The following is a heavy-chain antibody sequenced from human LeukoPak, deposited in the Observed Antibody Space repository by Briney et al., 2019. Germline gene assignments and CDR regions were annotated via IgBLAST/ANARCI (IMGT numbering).Heavy chain of an antibody. CDR2: LYHSGST. CDR3: ARVGCSGGTCYGSRGAFDI. D-gene: IGHD2-15*01. J-gene: IGHJ3*02. Sequence: SETLSLTCTVSGYSISSGYYWGWIRQPPGKGLEWIGSLYHSGSTYYNPSLKSRVTISVDTSKNQFSLKLRSGTAADTAVYYCARVGCSGGTCYGSRGAFDIWGQGTMVTVSS. CDR1: GYSISSGYY. V-gene: IGHV4-38-2*02.